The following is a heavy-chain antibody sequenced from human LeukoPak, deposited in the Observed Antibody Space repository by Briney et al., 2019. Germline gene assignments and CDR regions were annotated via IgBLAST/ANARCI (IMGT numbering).Heavy chain of an antibody. J-gene: IGHJ6*02. CDR2: ITSTSTYI. CDR3: AKERPHGMDV. Sequence: PGGSLRLSRAASGFTFSSYNMNWVRQAPGKGLEWVSTITSTSTYIAYADSVKGRFTISRDNADNSLYLQMNSLRDDDTAVYYCAKERPHGMDVWGRGTSVTVSS. V-gene: IGHV3-21*01. CDR1: GFTFSSYN. D-gene: IGHD6-6*01.